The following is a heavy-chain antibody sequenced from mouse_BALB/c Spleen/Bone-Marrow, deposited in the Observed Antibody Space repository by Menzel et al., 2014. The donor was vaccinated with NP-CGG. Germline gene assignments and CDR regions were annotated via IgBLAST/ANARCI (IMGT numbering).Heavy chain of an antibody. J-gene: IGHJ3*01. CDR1: GYTFTDYN. Sequence: VQLQQPGPELVKPGASVKITCKASGYTFTDYNMDWVKQSHGKSLEWIGNINPNNGGTIYNQKFKGKATLTVDKSSTTAYMELRSLTSEDTAVYYCARAGYYTLFAYWGQGTLVTASA. V-gene: IGHV1-18*01. D-gene: IGHD2-3*01. CDR2: INPNNGGT. CDR3: ARAGYYTLFAY.